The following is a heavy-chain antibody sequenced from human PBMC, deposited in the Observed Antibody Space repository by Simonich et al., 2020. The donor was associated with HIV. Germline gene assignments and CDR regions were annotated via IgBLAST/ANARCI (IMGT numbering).Heavy chain of an antibody. D-gene: IGHD1-26*01. J-gene: IGHJ3*02. CDR1: GYTFPDYN. V-gene: IGHV1-2*06. Sequence: QVQLVQSGAEVKKPGASVKVSCKASGYTFPDYNIHWGRQAPGQGLEWRGRVNPNSGGTDYPQQFQGRVTMTRDTSITTAYMELSRLRSDDTAFYYCATHGPESYSSALDIWGQGTMVTVSS. CDR2: VNPNSGGT. CDR3: ATHGPESYSSALDI.